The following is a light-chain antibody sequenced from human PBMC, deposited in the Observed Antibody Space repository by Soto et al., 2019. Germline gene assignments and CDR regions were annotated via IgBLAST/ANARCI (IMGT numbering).Light chain of an antibody. CDR2: EVT. J-gene: IGLJ2*01. CDR3: SSYSTTSSPHVL. V-gene: IGLV2-14*01. Sequence: QSALTQPRSVSGSPGQSVAISCTGTSGDVGRYTYVSWYQQLPDKAPKLLIYEVTYRPSGVSTRFSASKSGSTASLTISGIQAEDEADYYCSSYSTTSSPHVLFGGGTKLTVL. CDR1: SGDVGRYTY.